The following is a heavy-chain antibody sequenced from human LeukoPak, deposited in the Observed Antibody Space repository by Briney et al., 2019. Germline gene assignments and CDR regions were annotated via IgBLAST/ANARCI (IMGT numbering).Heavy chain of an antibody. V-gene: IGHV4-39*01. Sequence: SETLSLTCNVSGTSISRSAYFWGWVRQSPEKGLEWLGSVSYSGRPYHNPTLKSRVTMSVDTSKNRFSLELTSVTAADTAVYYCTRRPNWNGSNVDAWGKGTTVVVSS. CDR3: TRRPNWNGSNVDA. J-gene: IGHJ6*04. D-gene: IGHD1-1*01. CDR1: GTSISRSAYF. CDR2: VSYSGRP.